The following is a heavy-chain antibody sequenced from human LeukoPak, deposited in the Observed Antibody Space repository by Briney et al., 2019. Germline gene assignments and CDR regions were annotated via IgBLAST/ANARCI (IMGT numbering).Heavy chain of an antibody. V-gene: IGHV4-39*07. Sequence: SETLSLTCTVSGGSISSSSYYWGWIRQPPGKGLEWIGSIYYSGSTYYNPSLKSRVTISVDTSKNQFSLKLSSVTAADTAVYYCASGSMIVRYFDLWGRGTLVTVSS. CDR2: IYYSGST. D-gene: IGHD3-22*01. J-gene: IGHJ2*01. CDR3: ASGSMIVRYFDL. CDR1: GGSISSSSYY.